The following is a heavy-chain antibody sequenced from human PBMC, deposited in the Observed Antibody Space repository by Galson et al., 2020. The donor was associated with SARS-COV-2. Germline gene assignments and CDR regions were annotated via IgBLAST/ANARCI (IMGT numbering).Heavy chain of an antibody. D-gene: IGHD3-3*01. V-gene: IGHV3-49*04. CDR1: GFTFGDYA. J-gene: IGHJ6*04. CDR2: IRSKAYGGTT. CDR3: TRDGADYDFWSGYLGV. Sequence: GESLRLSCTASGFTFGDYAMSWVRQAPGKGLEWVGCIRSKAYGGTTEYAASVKGRFTISRDDSKSIAYLQMNSLKTEDTAVYYCTRDGADYDFWSGYLGVWGKGTTVTVSS.